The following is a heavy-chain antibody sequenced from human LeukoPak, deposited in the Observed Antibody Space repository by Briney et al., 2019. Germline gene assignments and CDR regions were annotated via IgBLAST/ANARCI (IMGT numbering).Heavy chain of an antibody. D-gene: IGHD6-13*01. V-gene: IGHV1-2*02. J-gene: IGHJ1*01. Sequence: ASVKVSCKASGYTFTGYYMHWVRQAPGQGLEWMGWINPNSGGTNYAQKFQGRVTKTRDTSISTAYMELSRLRSDDTAVYYCARDWDSGIAAAGPWGQGTLVTVSS. CDR1: GYTFTGYY. CDR3: ARDWDSGIAAAGP. CDR2: INPNSGGT.